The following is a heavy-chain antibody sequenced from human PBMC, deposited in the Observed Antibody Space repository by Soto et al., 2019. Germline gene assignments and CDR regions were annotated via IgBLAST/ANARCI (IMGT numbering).Heavy chain of an antibody. Sequence: SLRLSCAASGFTFTRYSMNWVRQAPGKGLEWVSSISSTTNYIYYGDSMKGRFTISRDNAKNSLYLQMNSLKTEDTAVYYCTTGRVATIPREDYWGRGTLVTV. J-gene: IGHJ4*02. CDR2: ISSTTNYI. D-gene: IGHD5-12*01. CDR1: GFTFTRYS. CDR3: TTGRVATIPREDY. V-gene: IGHV3-21*03.